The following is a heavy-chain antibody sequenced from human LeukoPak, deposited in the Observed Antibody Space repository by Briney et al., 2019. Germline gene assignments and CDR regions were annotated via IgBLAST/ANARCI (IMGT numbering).Heavy chain of an antibody. CDR3: ARHDLTNIVVVPAAVNWFDP. CDR2: IYYSGST. Sequence: KPSETLSLTCTGSGGSISSSSYDWRWIRQPPGKGLEWIGSIYYSGSTYYNPSLKSRVTISVDTSKNQFSLKLSSVTAADTAVYYCARHDLTNIVVVPAAVNWFDPWGQGTLVTVSS. D-gene: IGHD2-2*01. V-gene: IGHV4-39*01. J-gene: IGHJ5*02. CDR1: GGSISSSSYD.